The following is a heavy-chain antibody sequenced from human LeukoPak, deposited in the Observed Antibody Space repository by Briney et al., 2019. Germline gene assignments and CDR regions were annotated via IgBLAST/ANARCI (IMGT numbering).Heavy chain of an antibody. Sequence: TLRPSCAASLVTPSSFATRGVRHAPAQGLGWGAVVSYDGSNTYYANSVTGRFTTYKDNSKTTRSLQIDTLRAQHTAVYYCARGQGMIVVAEAAFDIWGQGTMVTVSS. CDR1: LVTPSSFA. CDR3: ARGQGMIVVAEAAFDI. J-gene: IGHJ3*02. D-gene: IGHD3-22*01. CDR2: VSYDGSNT. V-gene: IGHV3-30*04.